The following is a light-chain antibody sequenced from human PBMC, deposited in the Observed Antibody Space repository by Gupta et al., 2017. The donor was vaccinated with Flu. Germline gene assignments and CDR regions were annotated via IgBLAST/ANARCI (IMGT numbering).Light chain of an antibody. J-gene: IGKJ1*01. V-gene: IGKV2-28*01. CDR3: MQDQKTHMT. CDR1: PSLLHSNGINY. Sequence: DIILTPSPLSLPVTPREPTSISSRSSPSLLHSNGINYWEWYLQKKGEYPQLLIYLGSNRAAGVAERCSGSGAGTDFIPNISSVEDEDVGVYYCMQDQKTHMTFGQGTKLEIK. CDR2: LGS.